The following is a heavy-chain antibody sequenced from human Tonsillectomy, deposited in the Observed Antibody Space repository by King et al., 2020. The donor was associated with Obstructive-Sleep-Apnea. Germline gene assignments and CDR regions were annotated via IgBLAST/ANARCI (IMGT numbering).Heavy chain of an antibody. CDR2: INHSGST. CDR3: VRGGAAAPVKWFDP. Sequence: VQLQQWGAGLLKPSETLSLTCAVYGVSFSDYSWTWIRQPPGKGLEWIGEINHSGSTNFNPSLKSRVTLSVDTSKNQFSLNLNSVTAADTAVYYCVRGGAAAPVKWFDPWGQGTLVTVSS. J-gene: IGHJ5*02. D-gene: IGHD6-13*01. V-gene: IGHV4-34*01. CDR1: GVSFSDYS.